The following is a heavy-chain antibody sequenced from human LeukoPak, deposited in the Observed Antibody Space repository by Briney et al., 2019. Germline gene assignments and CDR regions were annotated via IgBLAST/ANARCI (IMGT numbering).Heavy chain of an antibody. Sequence: SETLSLTCTVSGGSISSYYWSWIRQPPGKGLEWIGYIYYSGSTNYNPSLKSRVTISVDTSKNQFSLKLSSVTAADTAVYYCARNGRALVNYYYYYYMDVWGKGTTVTVSS. CDR3: ARNGRALVNYYYYYYMDV. V-gene: IGHV4-59*01. CDR1: GGSISSYY. CDR2: IYYSGST. D-gene: IGHD6-6*01. J-gene: IGHJ6*03.